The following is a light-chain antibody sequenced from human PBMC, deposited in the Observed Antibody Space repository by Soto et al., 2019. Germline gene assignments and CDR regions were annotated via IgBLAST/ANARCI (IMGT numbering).Light chain of an antibody. CDR3: QSYDISLSVVV. CDR2: GNS. CDR1: SSNIGAGYD. J-gene: IGLJ2*01. Sequence: QSVLTQPPSVSGAPGQRVTISCTGSSSNIGAGYDVHWYQQLPGTAPKLLIYGNSSRPSGVPDRFSGSKSGTSASLAITGLQAEDEADYYCQSYDISLSVVVFGGGTKLTVL. V-gene: IGLV1-40*01.